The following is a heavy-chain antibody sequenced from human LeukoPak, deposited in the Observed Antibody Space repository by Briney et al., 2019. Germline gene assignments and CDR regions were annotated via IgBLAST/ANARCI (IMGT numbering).Heavy chain of an antibody. CDR1: GFTFSSYG. CDR2: ISYDGSNK. V-gene: IGHV3-30*18. D-gene: IGHD5-24*01. Sequence: PGRSLRLSCAASGFTFSSYGMHWVRQAPGKGLEWVAVISYDGSNKYYADSVKGRFTISRDNSKNTLYLQMNSLRAEDTAVYYCAKPLEIDPGRAFDIWGQGQWSPSLQ. J-gene: IGHJ3*02. CDR3: AKPLEIDPGRAFDI.